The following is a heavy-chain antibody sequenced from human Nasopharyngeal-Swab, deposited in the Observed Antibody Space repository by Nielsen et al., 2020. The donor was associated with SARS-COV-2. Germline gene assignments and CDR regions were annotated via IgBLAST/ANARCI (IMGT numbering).Heavy chain of an antibody. J-gene: IGHJ5*02. V-gene: IGHV3-66*01. CDR1: GFTVSSHY. CDR3: EILEGNGSGSP. D-gene: IGHD3-10*01. Sequence: GESLKISCAASGFTVSSHYMNLVRQAPGKGLEWVSVIYTGGSTYYADSVKGRFTISRDNSKNTLYLQMNSLRAEDTAVYYCEILEGNGSGSPWGQGTLVTVSS. CDR2: IYTGGST.